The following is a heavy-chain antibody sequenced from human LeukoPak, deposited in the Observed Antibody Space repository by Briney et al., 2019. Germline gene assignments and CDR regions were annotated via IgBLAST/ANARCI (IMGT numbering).Heavy chain of an antibody. V-gene: IGHV4-59*01. J-gene: IGHJ3*02. CDR2: IYYSGST. CDR1: GGSISSYY. Sequence: NPSETLSLTCTVSGGSISSYYWSWIRQPPGKGLEWIGYIYYSGSTNYNPSLKSRVTISVDTSKNQFSLKLSSVTAADTAVYYCARAALGAFDIWGQGTMVTVSS. CDR3: ARAALGAFDI. D-gene: IGHD7-27*01.